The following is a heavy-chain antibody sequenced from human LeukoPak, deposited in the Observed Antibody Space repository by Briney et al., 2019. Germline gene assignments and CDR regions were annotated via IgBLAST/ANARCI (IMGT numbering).Heavy chain of an antibody. Sequence: GGSLRLSCAASGFTFSSYEMNWVRQAPGKGLEWVSYISSSGSTIYYADSVKGRFTISRDNAKNSLYLQMNSLRAEDTAVYFCARDSDSNSWYRDSVGQTYFDYWGRGTLVTVSS. D-gene: IGHD6-13*01. CDR2: ISSSGSTI. CDR1: GFTFSSYE. J-gene: IGHJ4*02. V-gene: IGHV3-48*03. CDR3: ARDSDSNSWYRDSVGQTYFDY.